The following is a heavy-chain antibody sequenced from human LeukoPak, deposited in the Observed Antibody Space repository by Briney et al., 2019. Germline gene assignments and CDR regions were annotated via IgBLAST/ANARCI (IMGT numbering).Heavy chain of an antibody. Sequence: GESLRLSCAASGFTFKNYAMSWVRQAPGKGLECVSAISGSGVGTYYADSVKGRFTISRDDSKNTLYLQMNSLRAEATAVYYCAKATVYYYESSGYYDYWGQGTLVTVSS. D-gene: IGHD3-22*01. V-gene: IGHV3-23*01. CDR1: GFTFKNYA. J-gene: IGHJ4*02. CDR2: ISGSGVGT. CDR3: AKATVYYYESSGYYDY.